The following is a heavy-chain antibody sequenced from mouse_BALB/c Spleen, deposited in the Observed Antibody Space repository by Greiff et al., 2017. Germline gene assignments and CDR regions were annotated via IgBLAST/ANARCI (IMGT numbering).Heavy chain of an antibody. J-gene: IGHJ3*01. D-gene: IGHD2-14*01. CDR2: IWAGGST. CDR1: GFSLTSYG. CDR3: SGAYYRTTFAY. V-gene: IGHV2-9*02. Sequence: VQLQESGPGLVAPSQSLSITCTVSGFSLTSYGVHWVRQPPGKGLEWLGVIWAGGSTNYNSALMSRLSISKDNSKSQVFLKMNSLQTDDTAMYYCSGAYYRTTFAYRGQGTLVTVSA.